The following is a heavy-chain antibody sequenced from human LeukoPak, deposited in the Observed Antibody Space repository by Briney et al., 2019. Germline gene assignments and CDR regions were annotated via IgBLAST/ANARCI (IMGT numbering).Heavy chain of an antibody. CDR1: GYSISSGYY. D-gene: IGHD3-3*01. Sequence: SETLSLTCAVSGYSISSGYYWGWIRQPPGKGLEWIGSIYHSGSTYYNPSLKSRVTISVDTSKNQFSLKLSSVTAADTAVYYCARHGRGFWDGYLDYWGQGTLVTVSS. CDR3: ARHGRGFWDGYLDY. CDR2: IYHSGST. V-gene: IGHV4-38-2*01. J-gene: IGHJ4*02.